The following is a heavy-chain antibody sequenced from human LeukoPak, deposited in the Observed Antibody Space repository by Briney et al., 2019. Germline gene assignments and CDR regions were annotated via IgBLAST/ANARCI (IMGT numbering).Heavy chain of an antibody. CDR2: IYYTGSS. CDR1: NASISRYF. V-gene: IGHV4-59*01. D-gene: IGHD2-15*01. J-gene: IGHJ4*02. CDR3: AGGPGISTSGY. Sequence: PSETLSLTCSVFNASISRYFWSWVRQLPGKGLEWIGYIYYTGSSNFNPSLRSRVTMSVDTSKNQFSLKLRSVTAADTALYYCAGGPGISTSGYWAQGALVTVSS.